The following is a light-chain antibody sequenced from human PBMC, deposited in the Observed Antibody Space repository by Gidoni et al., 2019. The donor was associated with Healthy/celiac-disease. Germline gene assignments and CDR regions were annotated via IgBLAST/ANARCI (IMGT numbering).Light chain of an antibody. CDR3: SSYTSSSTLYV. CDR1: SSYVGGYTY. V-gene: IGLV2-14*01. Sequence: QSALTQPASVSGSPGQSITISCTGTSSYVGGYTYVSWYQQHPGKAPKLMIYDVRNRPSGVSNRFSGSKSGNTASLTISGLQAEDEADYYCSSYTSSSTLYVFGTGTKVTVL. J-gene: IGLJ1*01. CDR2: DVR.